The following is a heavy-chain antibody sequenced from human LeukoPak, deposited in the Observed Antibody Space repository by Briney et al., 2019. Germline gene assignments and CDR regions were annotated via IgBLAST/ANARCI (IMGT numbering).Heavy chain of an antibody. J-gene: IGHJ4*02. Sequence: GGSLRLSCTASGFTFGDYAMSWFRQAPGKGLEWVSSIKWNGGSTGYADSVKGRFTISRDNAKNSLYLQMNSLRAEDTALYYCARDGGDCSGDSCYVDYWGQGTLVTVSS. CDR2: IKWNGGST. D-gene: IGHD2-15*01. CDR1: GFTFGDYA. V-gene: IGHV3-20*04. CDR3: ARDGGDCSGDSCYVDY.